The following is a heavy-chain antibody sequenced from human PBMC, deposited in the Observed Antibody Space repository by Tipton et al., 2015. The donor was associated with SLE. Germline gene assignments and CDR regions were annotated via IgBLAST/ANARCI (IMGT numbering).Heavy chain of an antibody. CDR1: GVSINGGGYY. J-gene: IGHJ6*03. CDR3: THSTDYYYMDV. Sequence: TLSLTCSVSGVSINGGGYYWRWIRQHPGKGLEWIGHIYYSGNTHYNSSLKSRLTISVDTSKNQFSLKLTSVTPADTAVYYCTHSTDYYYMDVWGEGTTVTVSS. CDR2: IYYSGNT. V-gene: IGHV4-31*03. D-gene: IGHD5-18*01.